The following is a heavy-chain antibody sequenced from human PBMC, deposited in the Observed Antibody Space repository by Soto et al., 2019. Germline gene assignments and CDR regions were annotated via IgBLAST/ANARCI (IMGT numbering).Heavy chain of an antibody. CDR1: GFTFSNYA. J-gene: IGHJ1*01. V-gene: IGHV3-30*03. CDR2: ISSDGSNT. Sequence: GGSLRLSCAASGFTFSNYAMHWVRQAPGKGLEWVAVISSDGSNTYYADSVRGRFTISRDNSKNTLSLQINSLRAEDTSMYYCARDYFRSGSIGYFHHRGQGTLVTVSS. CDR3: ARDYFRSGSIGYFHH. D-gene: IGHD3-10*01.